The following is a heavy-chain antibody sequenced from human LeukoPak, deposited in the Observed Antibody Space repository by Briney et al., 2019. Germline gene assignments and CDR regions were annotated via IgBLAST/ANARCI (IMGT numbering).Heavy chain of an antibody. CDR1: GFTFSSYA. CDR3: AKTPRYCSSNTCYAGYFQH. D-gene: IGHD2-2*01. Sequence: GGSLRLSCAASGFTFSSYAMTWVRLAPGKGLGWVSTISGSGGNVYYADSVKGRFTISRDNSKNTLYLQMNSLRVEDTAVYYCAKTPRYCSSNTCYAGYFQHWGQGTLVTVSS. CDR2: ISGSGGNV. V-gene: IGHV3-23*01. J-gene: IGHJ1*01.